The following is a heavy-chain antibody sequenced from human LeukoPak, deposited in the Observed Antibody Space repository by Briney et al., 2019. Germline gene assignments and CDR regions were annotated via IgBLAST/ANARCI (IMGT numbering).Heavy chain of an antibody. CDR3: ARASIAAHMDV. CDR1: GFTFSSYS. J-gene: IGHJ6*03. Sequence: PGGSLRLSRAASGFTFSSYSMNWVRQAPGKGLEWVSYISSSSSTIYYADSVKGRFTISRDNAKNSLYLQMNSLRAEDTAVYYCARASIAAHMDVWGKGTTVTVSS. D-gene: IGHD6-6*01. V-gene: IGHV3-48*04. CDR2: ISSSSSTI.